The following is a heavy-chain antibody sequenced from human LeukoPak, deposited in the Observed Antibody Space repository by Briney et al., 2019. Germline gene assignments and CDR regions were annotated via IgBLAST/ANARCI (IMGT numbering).Heavy chain of an antibody. V-gene: IGHV1-18*01. CDR1: GYTFTSYG. J-gene: IGHJ4*02. CDR3: AREGRDYYDSSGYSY. CDR2: ISAYNGNT. D-gene: IGHD3-22*01. Sequence: ASVKVSCKASGYTFTSYGISWVRQAPGQGREWMGWISAYNGNTNYAQKLQGRVTMTTDTSTSTAYMELRSLRSDDTAVYYCAREGRDYYDSSGYSYWGQGTLVTVSS.